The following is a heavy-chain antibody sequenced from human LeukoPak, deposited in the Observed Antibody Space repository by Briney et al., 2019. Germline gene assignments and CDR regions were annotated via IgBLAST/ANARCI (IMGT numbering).Heavy chain of an antibody. Sequence: GGSLRLSCVASGFTFSSHWMHWVRQAPGKGLVWVSRINDGASRTSYADFVKGRLTISRDHAQNTLYLQMNSLRAEDTAVYYCARASPVYDDLWGSYRSYYFDYWGQGVLVTVSS. CDR3: ARASPVYDDLWGSYRSYYFDY. J-gene: IGHJ4*02. CDR2: INDGASRT. D-gene: IGHD3-16*02. V-gene: IGHV3-74*01. CDR1: GFTFSSHW.